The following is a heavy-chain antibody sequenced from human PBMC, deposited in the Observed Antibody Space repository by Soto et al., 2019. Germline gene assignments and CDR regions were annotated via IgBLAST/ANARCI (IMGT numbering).Heavy chain of an antibody. J-gene: IGHJ4*02. CDR2: IYHSGST. Sequence: QLQMQESGSGLVKPSQTLSLTCAVSGVSISSGGYSWSWIRQPPGKGLECIGYIYHSGSTYYSPSLSSRGTISVDMSKNQFSLKLGSVTAADTAVYYCARGPPLGYWGQGTLVTVSS. CDR1: GVSISSGGYS. CDR3: ARGPPLGY. V-gene: IGHV4-30-2*01.